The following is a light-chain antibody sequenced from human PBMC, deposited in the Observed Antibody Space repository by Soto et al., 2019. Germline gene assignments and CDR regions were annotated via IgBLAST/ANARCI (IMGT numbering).Light chain of an antibody. J-gene: IGKJ2*01. CDR1: QSVSTSY. Sequence: EIVLTQSPGTLSLSPGDSATLSCRTSQSVSTSYLAWYQQKRGQAPRLLIYAASSRATGIPDRFSGSGSGADCTLTISRLEPEDSAVYYWQQHGSSPYMYTFGQGTNLEI. V-gene: IGKV3-20*01. CDR3: QQHGSSPYMYT. CDR2: AAS.